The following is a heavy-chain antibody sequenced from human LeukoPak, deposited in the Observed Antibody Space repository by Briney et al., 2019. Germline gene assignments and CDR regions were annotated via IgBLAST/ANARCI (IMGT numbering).Heavy chain of an antibody. Sequence: GGTLRLSCAASGFTFSSYGMSWVRQAPGKGLEWVSAISGSGGSTYYADSVKGRFTISRDNSKNTLYLQMNSLRAEDTAVYYCAKGDPIQLWVTGEAFDIWGQGTMVTVSS. V-gene: IGHV3-23*01. J-gene: IGHJ3*02. CDR2: ISGSGGST. CDR1: GFTFSSYG. CDR3: AKGDPIQLWVTGEAFDI. D-gene: IGHD5-18*01.